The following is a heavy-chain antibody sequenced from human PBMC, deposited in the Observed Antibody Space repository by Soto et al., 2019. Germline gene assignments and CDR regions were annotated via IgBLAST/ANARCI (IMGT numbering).Heavy chain of an antibody. CDR3: ARDVDTVTSYFDY. CDR2: ISSSSTI. V-gene: IGHV3-48*02. D-gene: IGHD4-17*01. J-gene: IGHJ4*02. CDR1: GFTFSSYS. Sequence: EVQLVESGGGLVQPGGSLRLSCAASGFTFSSYSMNWVRQAPGKGLEWGSYISSSSTIYYADSVKGRFTISRDNAKNSLYLQMNSLRDEDTAVYYCARDVDTVTSYFDYWGQGTLVTVSS.